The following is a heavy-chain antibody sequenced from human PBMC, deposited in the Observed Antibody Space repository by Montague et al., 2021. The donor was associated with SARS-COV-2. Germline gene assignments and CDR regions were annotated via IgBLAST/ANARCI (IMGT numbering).Heavy chain of an antibody. V-gene: IGHV4-34*01. J-gene: IGHJ4*02. CDR1: GGSFSGYY. Sequence: SETLSLTCAVYGGSFSGYYWTWIRQAPGKGLEWIGEITHRGSTTYNPSLESRVTISVDTSNNQFSLKLTSVTAADTAVYYCARGPTNNIGMVATRLDYWGQGTLVTVSS. CDR2: ITHRGST. D-gene: IGHD5-12*01. CDR3: ARGPTNNIGMVATRLDY.